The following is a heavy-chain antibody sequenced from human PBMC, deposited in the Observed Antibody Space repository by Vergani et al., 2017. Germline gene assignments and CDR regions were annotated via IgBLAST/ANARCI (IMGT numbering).Heavy chain of an antibody. D-gene: IGHD6-19*01. Sequence: EVQLVQSGAEVKKPGESLRISCKGSGYSFTSYWISWVRQMPGKGLEWMGRIDPSDSYTNYSPSFQGHVTISADKSISTAYLQWSSLKASDTAMYYCARHGSSGWYRNWFDPWGQGTLVTVSS. CDR1: GYSFTSYW. CDR3: ARHGSSGWYRNWFDP. J-gene: IGHJ5*02. V-gene: IGHV5-10-1*01. CDR2: IDPSDSYT.